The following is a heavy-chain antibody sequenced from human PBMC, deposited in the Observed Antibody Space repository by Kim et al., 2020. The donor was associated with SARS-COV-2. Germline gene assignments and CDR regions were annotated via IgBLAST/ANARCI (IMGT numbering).Heavy chain of an antibody. CDR3: ARGSGWAFDY. Sequence: ASVKVSCKASGYTFINYVMHWVLQAPGQRLEWMGLISIGHDDTKYSQKFRGRVTITRDTTASTAYMELSSLRSEDTAVYYCARGSGWAFDYWGQGTLVTV. CDR1: GYTFINYV. D-gene: IGHD6-19*01. J-gene: IGHJ4*02. V-gene: IGHV1-3*04. CDR2: ISIGHDDT.